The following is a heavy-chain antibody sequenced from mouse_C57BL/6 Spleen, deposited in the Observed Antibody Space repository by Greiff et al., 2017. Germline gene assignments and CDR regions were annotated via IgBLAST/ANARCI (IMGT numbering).Heavy chain of an antibody. CDR2: IYPGSGST. J-gene: IGHJ2*01. CDR3: ARGGLYDGYLDY. V-gene: IGHV1-55*01. Sequence: QVQLQQPGAELVKPGASVKMSCKASGYTFTSYWITWVKQRPGQGLEWIGDIYPGSGSTNYNEKFKSKATLTVDTSSSTAYMQLSSLTSEDSVVYYCARGGLYDGYLDYWGQGTTLTVS. D-gene: IGHD2-3*01. CDR1: GYTFTSYW.